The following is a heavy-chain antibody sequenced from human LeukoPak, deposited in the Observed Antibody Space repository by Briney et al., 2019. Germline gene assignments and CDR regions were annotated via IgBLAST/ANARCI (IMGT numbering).Heavy chain of an antibody. J-gene: IGHJ6*04. V-gene: IGHV3-23*01. Sequence: GGSLRLSCAASGFTFSSYAMSWVRQAPGKGLEWVSAISGSGGSTYYADSVKGRFTISRDNSKNTLYLQMNSLRAEDTAVYYCATRFDWLLYGDYYGMDVWGKGTTVTVSS. CDR1: GFTFSSYA. D-gene: IGHD3-9*01. CDR3: ATRFDWLLYGDYYGMDV. CDR2: ISGSGGST.